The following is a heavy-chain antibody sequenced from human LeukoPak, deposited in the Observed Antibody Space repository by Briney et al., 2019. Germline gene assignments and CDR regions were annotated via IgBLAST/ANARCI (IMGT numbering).Heavy chain of an antibody. J-gene: IGHJ6*03. V-gene: IGHV3-21*06. CDR3: ARSGIRSDYYNFMDL. CDR1: GFPFISYS. Sequence: GGSLRLSCSASGFPFISYSMNWVRQAPGKGLEWVSTISSSGTYIHTADSLRGRFTISRDNGKNSLYLQVTSLRVEDTAVYYCARSGIRSDYYNFMDLWGNGTLVTVPS. D-gene: IGHD3-3*01. CDR2: ISSSGTYI.